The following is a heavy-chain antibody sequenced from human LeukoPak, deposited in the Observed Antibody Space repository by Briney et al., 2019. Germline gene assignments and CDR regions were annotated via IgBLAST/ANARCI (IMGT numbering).Heavy chain of an antibody. Sequence: TSETLSLTCTVSGGSISSGDYYWSWIRQPPGKGLEWIGYIYYSGSTYYNPSLKSRVTISVDTSKNQFSLKLSSVTAADTAAYYCAGGIAVAGTGWFDPWGQGTLVTVSS. CDR3: AGGIAVAGTGWFDP. CDR2: IYYSGST. D-gene: IGHD6-19*01. CDR1: GGSISSGDYY. V-gene: IGHV4-30-4*01. J-gene: IGHJ5*02.